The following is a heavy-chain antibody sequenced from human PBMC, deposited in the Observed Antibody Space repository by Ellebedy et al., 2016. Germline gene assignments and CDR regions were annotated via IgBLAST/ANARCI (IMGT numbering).Heavy chain of an antibody. CDR3: ARGNHYYDSTGYHD. V-gene: IGHV1-18*01. CDR1: GYTFPSSR. CDR2: INSYNGDT. Sequence: ASVKVSCXASGYTFPSSRIAWVRQAPGQGLEWMGWINSYNGDTNYAQKLQGRVTVTTDTSTNTAYMELRSLRSDDTAVYYCARGNHYYDSTGYHDWGQGTLVTVSS. J-gene: IGHJ4*02. D-gene: IGHD3-22*01.